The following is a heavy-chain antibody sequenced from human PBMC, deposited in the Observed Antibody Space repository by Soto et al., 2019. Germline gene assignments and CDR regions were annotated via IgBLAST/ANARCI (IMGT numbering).Heavy chain of an antibody. CDR2: INPSDGRT. CDR3: ARGTGAASENTIDY. J-gene: IGHJ4*02. V-gene: IGHV1-46*01. D-gene: IGHD2-8*02. Sequence: QVQLVQSGAEVKKPGASVKVSCKASGYTLTSYYMHWVRQAPGHVLEWMGIINPSDGRTNYAQEFQGRVTMTRDTSTSTVYMELSSLRSEDTAVYHCARGTGAASENTIDYWGQGTLVTVSS. CDR1: GYTLTSYY.